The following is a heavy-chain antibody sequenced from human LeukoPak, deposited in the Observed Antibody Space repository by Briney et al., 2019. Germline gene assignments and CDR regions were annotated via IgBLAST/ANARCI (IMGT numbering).Heavy chain of an antibody. CDR2: IYSGVST. D-gene: IGHD2-15*01. Sequence: GGSLRLSCAASGVTVSSNYMSWVRQAPGEGLEWGSVIYSGVSTYYADSVKGRFTISRDNSKNTLYLQMNSLRAEDTAVYYCARENSSTHYCSGGSCYYYYYGMDVWGQGTTVTVPS. J-gene: IGHJ6*02. V-gene: IGHV3-66*01. CDR1: GVTVSSNY. CDR3: ARENSSTHYCSGGSCYYYYYGMDV.